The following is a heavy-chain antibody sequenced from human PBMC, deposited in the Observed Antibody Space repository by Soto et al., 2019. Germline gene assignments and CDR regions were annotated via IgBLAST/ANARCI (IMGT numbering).Heavy chain of an antibody. CDR2: IIPIFGTT. Sequence: VQLVQSGAEVKKPGSSVKVSCKASGGTFSNYPFIWVRQAPGQGLDWMGGIIPIFGTTDYGQRFQGRVTITADESTNTAYMEISRLRSADTAVYYCARGLYCGGGCYSHFDYWGQGTLVTVSS. CDR3: ARGLYCGGGCYSHFDY. D-gene: IGHD2-21*02. CDR1: GGTFSNYP. J-gene: IGHJ4*02. V-gene: IGHV1-69*01.